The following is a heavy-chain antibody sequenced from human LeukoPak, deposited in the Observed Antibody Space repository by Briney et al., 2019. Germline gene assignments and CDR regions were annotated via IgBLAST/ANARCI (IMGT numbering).Heavy chain of an antibody. D-gene: IGHD5-12*01. CDR2: IIPIFGTA. CDR1: GGTFNTYA. V-gene: IGHV1-69*06. CDR3: ATPTGYTAYDLSAFDI. Sequence: ASVKLSCKASGGTFNTYAISWMRQAPGQGLEWMGGIIPIFGTANYAQKFQGRVTITADKSTSTTYMELSSLRSEDTAVYYCATPTGYTAYDLSAFDIWGQGTMVTVSS. J-gene: IGHJ3*02.